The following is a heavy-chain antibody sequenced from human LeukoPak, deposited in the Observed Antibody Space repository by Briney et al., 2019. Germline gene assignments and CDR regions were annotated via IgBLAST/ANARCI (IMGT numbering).Heavy chain of an antibody. J-gene: IGHJ1*01. CDR1: GFTVSNNY. CDR3: AKTHGGVATIKYFQH. V-gene: IGHV3-53*01. Sequence: QPGGSLRLSCAASGFTVSNNYMRWVRQAPGKGLEWVSLIYSGGSTYYADSVKGRFTISRDNSKNTLYLQMNSLRAEDTAVYYCAKTHGGVATIKYFQHWGQGTLVTVSS. D-gene: IGHD5-12*01. CDR2: IYSGGST.